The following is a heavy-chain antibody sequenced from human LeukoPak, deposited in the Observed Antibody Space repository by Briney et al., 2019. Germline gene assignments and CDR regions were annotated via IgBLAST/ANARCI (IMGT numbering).Heavy chain of an antibody. CDR2: ITNSGGST. CDR1: GFTFSIFH. V-gene: IGHV3-23*01. CDR3: ANSYDPPGPN. Sequence: GGSLRLSCAASGFTFSIFHMTWVRQAPGKGLEWVSGITNSGGSTYYADSVKGRFTISRDNAKNSLYLQMNSLRAEDTAVYYCANSYDPPGPNWGQGTLVTVSS. J-gene: IGHJ4*02. D-gene: IGHD5-12*01.